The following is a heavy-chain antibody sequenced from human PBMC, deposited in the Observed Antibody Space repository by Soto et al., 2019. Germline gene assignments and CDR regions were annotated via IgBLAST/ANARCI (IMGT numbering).Heavy chain of an antibody. D-gene: IGHD5-18*01. CDR1: GFSLSTSGVG. CDR2: LYWDDDQ. V-gene: IGHV2-5*02. J-gene: IGHJ3*02. CDR3: AHTMTRLGQYTFDI. Sequence: SGSTLVNPTQTLTLTCTFSGFSLSTSGVGVGWIRQPPGKALEWLALLYWDDDQRHSPSLKSRLTITRDTSKNQVVLTMTNMDPADTATYYCAHTMTRLGQYTFDIWGQGTMVTVSS.